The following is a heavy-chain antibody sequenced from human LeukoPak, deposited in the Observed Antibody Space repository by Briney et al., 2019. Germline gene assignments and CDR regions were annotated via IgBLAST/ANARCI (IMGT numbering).Heavy chain of an antibody. Sequence: PSETLSLTCAVSGSSISDNYYWGWIRQPPGKGLGWIGSIYHSGSTFYNNLSLNSRVTISVDTSKNQFSLNLRSVTAADTAVYYCARQDPPPGMKAFDIWGQGTMVTVSS. CDR1: GSSISDNYY. CDR2: IYHSGSTF. J-gene: IGHJ3*02. CDR3: ARQDPPPGMKAFDI. D-gene: IGHD3-10*01. V-gene: IGHV4-38-2*01.